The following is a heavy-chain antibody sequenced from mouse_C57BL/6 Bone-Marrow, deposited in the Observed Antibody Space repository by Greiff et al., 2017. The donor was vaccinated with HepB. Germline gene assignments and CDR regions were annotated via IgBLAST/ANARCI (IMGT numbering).Heavy chain of an antibody. Sequence: QVQLQQPGAELVKPGASVKLSCKASGYTFTSYWMQWVKQRPGQGLEWIGEIDPSDSYTNYNQKFKGKATLTVDTSSSTAYMQLSSLTSEDSAVYYCARCDALSDYWGQGTTLTVSS. CDR3: ARCDALSDY. CDR1: GYTFTSYW. CDR2: IDPSDSYT. J-gene: IGHJ2*01. D-gene: IGHD2-3*01. V-gene: IGHV1-50*01.